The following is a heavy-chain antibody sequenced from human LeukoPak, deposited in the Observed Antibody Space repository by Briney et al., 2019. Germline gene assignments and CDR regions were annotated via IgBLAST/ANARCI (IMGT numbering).Heavy chain of an antibody. Sequence: GGSLRLSCAASGFTFSSYNMNWVRQAPGKGLEWVSYISSVSRTIYYADSVKGRFTISRDNAKSSLYLQMNSLRAEDTAVYYCARPRNWGLREGFDYWGQGTLVTVSS. D-gene: IGHD7-27*01. CDR2: ISSVSRTI. CDR3: ARPRNWGLREGFDY. CDR1: GFTFSSYN. J-gene: IGHJ4*02. V-gene: IGHV3-48*01.